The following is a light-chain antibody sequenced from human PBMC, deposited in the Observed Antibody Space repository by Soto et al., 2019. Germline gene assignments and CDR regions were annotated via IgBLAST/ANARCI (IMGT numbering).Light chain of an antibody. J-gene: IGLJ2*01. Sequence: QSVLTQPPSASGSPGQSVTISCTGTSSDVGDFDYVSWYQQYPGKAPRLMIYEVTRRPSGVPDRFSGSKSGSTASLTVSGLQAEDEADYYCSSYGGSTTVLFGGGTKLTVL. CDR2: EVT. CDR1: SSDVGDFDY. CDR3: SSYGGSTTVL. V-gene: IGLV2-8*01.